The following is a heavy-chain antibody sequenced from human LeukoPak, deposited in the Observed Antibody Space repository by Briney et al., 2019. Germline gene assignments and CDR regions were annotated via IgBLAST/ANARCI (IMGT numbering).Heavy chain of an antibody. V-gene: IGHV1-46*01. CDR2: IIPSGGTT. CDR3: ARRPYSSPLYYYYGMDV. Sequence: ASVKVSCKASGYTLTTYYMHWVRQAPGQGLEWVGIIIPSGGTTTYAQKFQGRVTMTTDTSTSTAYMELRSLRSDDTAVYYCARRPYSSPLYYYYGMDVWGQGTTVTVSS. D-gene: IGHD4-11*01. CDR1: GYTLTTYY. J-gene: IGHJ6*02.